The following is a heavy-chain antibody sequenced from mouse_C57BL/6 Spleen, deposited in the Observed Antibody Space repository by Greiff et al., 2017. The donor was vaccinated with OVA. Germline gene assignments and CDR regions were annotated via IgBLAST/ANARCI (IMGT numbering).Heavy chain of an antibody. CDR2: IYPGSGST. CDR1: GYTFTSYW. CDR3: ARGLRYQGSAMDY. J-gene: IGHJ4*01. V-gene: IGHV1-55*01. Sequence: QVQLQQPGAELVKPGASVKMSCKASGYTFTSYWITWVKQRPGQGLEWIGDIYPGSGSTNYNEKFKSKATLTVDTSSSTAYMQLSSLTSEDSAVYYCARGLRYQGSAMDYWGQGTSVTVSS. D-gene: IGHD1-1*01.